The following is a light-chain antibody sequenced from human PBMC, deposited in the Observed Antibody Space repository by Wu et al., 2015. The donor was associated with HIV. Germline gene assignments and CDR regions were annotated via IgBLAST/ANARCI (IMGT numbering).Light chain of an antibody. J-gene: IGKJ1*01. Sequence: EIVLTQSPATLSLSPGERATISCRASQSVTTYLAWYQQKPGQAPRLIIYDASHRATGIPARFSGSGSGTDFTLTTSSLESEDFAVYYCQQRSNWPTFGQGTKVEIK. CDR1: QSVTTY. CDR2: DAS. CDR3: QQRSNWPT. V-gene: IGKV3-11*01.